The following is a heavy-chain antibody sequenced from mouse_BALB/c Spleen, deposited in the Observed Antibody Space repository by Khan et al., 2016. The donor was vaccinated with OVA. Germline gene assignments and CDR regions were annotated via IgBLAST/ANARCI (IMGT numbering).Heavy chain of an antibody. V-gene: IGHV14-1*02. J-gene: IGHJ3*01. CDR1: GFNIKDYY. CDR2: IDPENGHT. D-gene: IGHD2-1*01. Sequence: VQLKESGAELVRPGALVKLSCKASGFNIKDYYIPWVKQRPEQGLEWIGWIDPENGHTIYDPKFQGKASISANTSSNTAYLQLSSLTSEDTAVYYCARRGYGNYWFAYWGQGTLVTVSA. CDR3: ARRGYGNYWFAY.